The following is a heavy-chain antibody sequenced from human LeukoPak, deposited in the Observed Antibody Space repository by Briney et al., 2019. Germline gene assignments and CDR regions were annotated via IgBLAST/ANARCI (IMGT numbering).Heavy chain of an antibody. CDR1: GYTFTSYD. D-gene: IGHD6-6*01. Sequence: ASVKVSCKASGYTFTSYDINWVRQATGQGLEWMGWMNPNSGNTGYAQKFQGRVTITRNTSISTAYMELSSLRSEDTAVYYCARGKWKWGAARPHFGYWGQGTLVTVSS. J-gene: IGHJ4*02. V-gene: IGHV1-8*03. CDR2: MNPNSGNT. CDR3: ARGKWKWGAARPHFGY.